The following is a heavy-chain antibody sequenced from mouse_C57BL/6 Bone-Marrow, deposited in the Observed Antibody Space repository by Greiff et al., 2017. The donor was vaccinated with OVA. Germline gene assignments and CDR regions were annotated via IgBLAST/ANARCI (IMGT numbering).Heavy chain of an antibody. V-gene: IGHV1-64*01. CDR3: VRWVTTVVARAYYFDY. CDR1: GYTFTSYW. D-gene: IGHD1-1*01. CDR2: IHPNSGST. Sequence: VQLQQPGAELVKPGASVKLSCKASGYTFTSYWMHWVKQRPGQGLEWIGMIHPNSGSTNYNEKFKSKATLTVDKSSSTAYMQLSSLTSEDSAVYYCVRWVTTVVARAYYFDYWGQGTTLTVSS. J-gene: IGHJ2*01.